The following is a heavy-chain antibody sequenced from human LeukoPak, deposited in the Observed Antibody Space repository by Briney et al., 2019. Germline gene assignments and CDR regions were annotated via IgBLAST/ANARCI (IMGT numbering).Heavy chain of an antibody. D-gene: IGHD3-16*02. V-gene: IGHV3-30*02. CDR1: GFTFSSYG. J-gene: IGHJ5*02. Sequence: GGSLRLSCASSGFTFSSYGMHWVRQAPGKGLEWVAFIRYDGSNKYYADSVEGRFTISRDNAKNSLCLQMNSLRAEDTAVYYCASRGSYPDPWGQGTLVTVSS. CDR3: ASRGSYPDP. CDR2: IRYDGSNK.